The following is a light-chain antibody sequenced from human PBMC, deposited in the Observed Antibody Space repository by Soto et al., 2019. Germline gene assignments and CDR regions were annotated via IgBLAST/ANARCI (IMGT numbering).Light chain of an antibody. CDR1: QTISSF. J-gene: IGKJ4*01. CDR3: LSGHSRP. V-gene: IGKV1-39*01. CDR2: AAS. Sequence: DIQMTQSPSSLSASVGDRVTITCRASQTISSFLNWYQQKPGKAPKLLIYAASNLQSGVPSRFSGSGSGTDFTLTISSLQPEDFATYFCLSGHSRPFGGGTKVEIK.